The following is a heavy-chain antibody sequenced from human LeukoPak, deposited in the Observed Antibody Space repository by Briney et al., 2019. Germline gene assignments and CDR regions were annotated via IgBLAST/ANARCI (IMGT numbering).Heavy chain of an antibody. D-gene: IGHD6-19*01. V-gene: IGHV4-34*01. CDR1: GGSFSGYY. CDR3: ARGLIASGWYGDFDY. J-gene: IGHJ4*02. CDR2: INHSGST. Sequence: SETLSLTCAVYGGSFSGYYWSWIRQPPGKGLEWIGEINHSGSTNYNPSLKSRVTISVDTSKNQFSPKLSSVTAADTAVYYCARGLIASGWYGDFDYWGQGTLVTVSS.